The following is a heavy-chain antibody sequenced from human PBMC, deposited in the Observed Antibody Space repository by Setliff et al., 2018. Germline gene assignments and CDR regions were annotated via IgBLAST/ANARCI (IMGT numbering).Heavy chain of an antibody. D-gene: IGHD3-3*01. CDR3: ARGRHQPWSGYPYYYMDV. Sequence: GASVKVSCKASGGTFSSYAISWVRQAPGQGLEWMGRIIPIFGTANYAQKFQGRVKITADKSTSTAYMELSSLRSEDTAVYYCARGRHQPWSGYPYYYMDVWGKGTTVTVSS. CDR1: GGTFSSYA. CDR2: IIPIFGTA. J-gene: IGHJ6*03. V-gene: IGHV1-69*06.